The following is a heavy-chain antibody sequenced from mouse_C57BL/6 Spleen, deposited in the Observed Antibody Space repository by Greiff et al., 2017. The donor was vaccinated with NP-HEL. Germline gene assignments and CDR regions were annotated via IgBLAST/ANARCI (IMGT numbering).Heavy chain of an antibody. D-gene: IGHD1-1*01. J-gene: IGHJ1*03. CDR2: INPNYGTT. CDR1: GYSFTDYH. V-gene: IGHV1-39*01. Sequence: VQLQQSGPELVKPGASVKISCKASGYSFTDYHMNWVKQSNGKSLEWIGVINPNYGTTSYNQKFKGKATLTVDQSSSTAYMQLNSLTSEDSAVYYCAREGTTVVERFDVWATGTTATVSP. CDR3: AREGTTVVERFDV.